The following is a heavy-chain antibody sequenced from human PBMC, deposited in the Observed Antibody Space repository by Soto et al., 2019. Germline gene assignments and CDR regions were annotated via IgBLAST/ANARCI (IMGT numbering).Heavy chain of an antibody. CDR2: ISGTGDSS. CDR3: AKDNGNYGSGSFSH. J-gene: IGHJ4*02. D-gene: IGHD3-10*01. Sequence: EVQLLESGGGLVQPGGSLRLSCAASGFTFGSHAMSWVPQAPGKGLEWVSLISGTGDSSEYANSVKGRFTISRDYSKTTVFLQMNSLRAEDTAVYFCAKDNGNYGSGSFSHWGQGTLVTVSS. CDR1: GFTFGSHA. V-gene: IGHV3-23*01.